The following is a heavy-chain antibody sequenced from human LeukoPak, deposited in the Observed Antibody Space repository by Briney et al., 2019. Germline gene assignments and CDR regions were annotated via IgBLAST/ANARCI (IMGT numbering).Heavy chain of an antibody. CDR3: AKDSGDSSGYYYAYYMDV. CDR2: IRYDGSNK. Sequence: GGSLRLSCAASGFTFSDYYLSWIRQAPGKGLEWVAFIRYDGSNKYYADSVKGRFTISRDNSKNTLYLQMNSLRAEDTAVYYCAKDSGDSSGYYYAYYMDVWGKGTTVTVSS. D-gene: IGHD3-22*01. V-gene: IGHV3-30*02. J-gene: IGHJ6*03. CDR1: GFTFSDYY.